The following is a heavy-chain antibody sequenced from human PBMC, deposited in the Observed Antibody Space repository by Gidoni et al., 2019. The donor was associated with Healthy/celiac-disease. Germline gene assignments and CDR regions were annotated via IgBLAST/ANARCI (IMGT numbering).Heavy chain of an antibody. V-gene: IGHV4-30-2*01. J-gene: IGHJ4*02. CDR1: GGSISSGGYS. CDR3: ASRKASDFWSGYYIY. Sequence: QLQLQESGSGLVKPSQTLSLTCAVSGGSISSGGYSWSWIRQPPGKGLEWIGYIYHSGSTYYNPSLKSRVTISVDRSKNQFSLKLSSVTAADTAVYYCASRKASDFWSGYYIYWGQGTLVTVPS. D-gene: IGHD3-3*01. CDR2: IYHSGST.